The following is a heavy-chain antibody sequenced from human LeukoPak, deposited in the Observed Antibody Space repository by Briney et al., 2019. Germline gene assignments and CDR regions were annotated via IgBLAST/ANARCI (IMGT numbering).Heavy chain of an antibody. CDR1: GFTFSSYA. J-gene: IGHJ4*02. Sequence: GGSLRLSCAASGFTFSSYAMSWVRQAPGKGLEWVSAISGSGGSTYYADSVKGRFTISRDNSKNTLYLQMNSLRAEDTAVYYCAKVAEEGAWELNYFDYWGQGTLVTVSS. CDR3: AKVAEEGAWELNYFDY. D-gene: IGHD1-26*01. CDR2: ISGSGGST. V-gene: IGHV3-23*01.